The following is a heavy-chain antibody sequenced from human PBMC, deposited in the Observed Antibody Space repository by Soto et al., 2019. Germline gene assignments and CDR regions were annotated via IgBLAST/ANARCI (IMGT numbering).Heavy chain of an antibody. V-gene: IGHV4-4*02. CDR2: IYYTGAT. CDR3: ASGFSSGSGLMYYFDF. CDR1: TGSISSGNW. J-gene: IGHJ4*02. Sequence: QVQLRESGPGLVEASGTLSLTCEVSTGSISSGNWWSWVRQPPGKGLEWIGEIYYTGATNYNPSLKSRITMTIDKSKDHFSLSLRSGTAADTAVYYCASGFSSGSGLMYYFDFWGQVTLVSVSS. D-gene: IGHD6-25*01.